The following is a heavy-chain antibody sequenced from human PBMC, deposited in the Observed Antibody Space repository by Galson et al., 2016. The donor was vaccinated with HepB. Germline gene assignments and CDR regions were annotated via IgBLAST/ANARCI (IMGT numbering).Heavy chain of an antibody. J-gene: IGHJ6*04. Sequence: SLRLSCAASGFSFSSHGMNWVRQAPGKGLEWVAIIWYDGVNKNYAESVKGRFTISRDNSRSMLFLEMNGLKAEDTGVYYCVRGSTAPDVWGKGTTVTVSS. V-gene: IGHV3-33*03. CDR3: VRGSTAPDV. CDR2: IWYDGVNK. CDR1: GFSFSSHG. D-gene: IGHD3-16*01.